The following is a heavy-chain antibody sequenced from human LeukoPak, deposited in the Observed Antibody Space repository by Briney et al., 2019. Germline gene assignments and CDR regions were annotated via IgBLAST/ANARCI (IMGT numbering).Heavy chain of an antibody. V-gene: IGHV1-2*02. CDR2: INPNSGGT. J-gene: IGHJ4*02. Sequence: ASVTVSCKTSGYTFIDYYMHWVRQAPGQGLEWMGWINPNSGGTSYAQKFQGRVTMTRDTSISTAYMELRRLRFDDTAVYYCARDRSSSAWTTFDCWGQGTLVTVSS. D-gene: IGHD6-19*01. CDR3: ARDRSSSAWTTFDC. CDR1: GYTFIDYY.